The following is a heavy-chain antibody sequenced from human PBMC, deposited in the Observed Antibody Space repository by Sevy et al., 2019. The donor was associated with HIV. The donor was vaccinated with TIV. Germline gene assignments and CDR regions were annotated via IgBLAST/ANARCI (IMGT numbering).Heavy chain of an antibody. J-gene: IGHJ5*02. CDR2: IYHSGST. V-gene: IGHV4-4*02. D-gene: IGHD3-16*01. CDR1: GGSISSVNW. Sequence: SETLSLTCAVSGGSISSVNWWRWVRQPAEKLVWWIGVIYHSGSTNYNPSLKSRVTISVDNSKNQFSLQLSSVTAADTAVYYCARGGGTPRGFDHWGQGSLVTVSS. CDR3: ARGGGTPRGFDH.